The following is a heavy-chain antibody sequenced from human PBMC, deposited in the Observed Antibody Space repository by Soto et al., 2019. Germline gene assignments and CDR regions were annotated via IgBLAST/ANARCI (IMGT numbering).Heavy chain of an antibody. CDR3: ARDQGGAAHFDY. D-gene: IGHD6-13*01. CDR2: IYYSGST. CDR1: GGSISSGDYY. V-gene: IGHV4-30-4*01. Sequence: PSETLSLTCTVSGGSISSGDYYWSWIRQPPGKGLEWIGYIYYSGSTYYNTSLKSRVTKSVDTSKNQFSLKLSSVTAADTAVYYCARDQGGAAHFDYWGQGTLVTVSS. J-gene: IGHJ4*02.